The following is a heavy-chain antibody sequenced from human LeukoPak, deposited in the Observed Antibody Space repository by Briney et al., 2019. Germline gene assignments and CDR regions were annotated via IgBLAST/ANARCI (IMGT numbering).Heavy chain of an antibody. J-gene: IGHJ4*02. Sequence: GGSLRLSCAASGFTVSSSYMSWVRQAPGKGLEWASLIYSGGSTYYADSVKGRFTISRDNSKNTLYLQMNSLRAEDTAVYYCARGAGGRLHFDYWGQGTLVTVSS. D-gene: IGHD6-25*01. CDR3: ARGAGGRLHFDY. V-gene: IGHV3-53*01. CDR2: IYSGGST. CDR1: GFTVSSSY.